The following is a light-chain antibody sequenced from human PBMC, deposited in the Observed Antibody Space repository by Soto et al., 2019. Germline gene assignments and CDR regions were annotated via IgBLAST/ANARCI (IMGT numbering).Light chain of an antibody. CDR1: QTISSW. V-gene: IGKV1-5*01. Sequence: DIQMTQSPSTLSGSVGDRVTITCRASQTISSWLAWYQQKPGKAPKLLIYGASNLQSGVPPRFSGSGSGTDFTLTISRLEPEDFAVYYCQQYGSSPVTFGQGTRLEIK. CDR3: QQYGSSPVT. CDR2: GAS. J-gene: IGKJ5*01.